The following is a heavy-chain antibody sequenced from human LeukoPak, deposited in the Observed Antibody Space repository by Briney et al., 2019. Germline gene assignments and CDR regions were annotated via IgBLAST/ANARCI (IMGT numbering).Heavy chain of an antibody. CDR2: IIPIFGTA. D-gene: IGHD6-13*01. V-gene: IGHV1-69*06. Sequence: SVKVSCKASGGTFSSYAISWVRQAPGQGLEWMGGIIPIFGTANYAQKFQGRVTITADKSTSTAYMELSSLRSEDTAVYYCARVGIAAAGRGPLFDYWGQGTLVTVSS. CDR1: GGTFSSYA. CDR3: ARVGIAAAGRGPLFDY. J-gene: IGHJ4*02.